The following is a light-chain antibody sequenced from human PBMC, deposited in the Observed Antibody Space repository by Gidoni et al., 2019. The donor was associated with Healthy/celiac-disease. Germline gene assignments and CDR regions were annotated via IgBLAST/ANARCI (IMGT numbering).Light chain of an antibody. Sequence: DIQMTQSPSSLSASVGDRVTITCRASQSISSYLNWYQQKPGKAPKLLIYGASSLQSGVPSRFSGSGSGTDFTLTITSLQPEDFATYYCQQSYSIPYTFGQXTKVEIK. V-gene: IGKV1-39*01. CDR3: QQSYSIPYT. J-gene: IGKJ2*01. CDR2: GAS. CDR1: QSISSY.